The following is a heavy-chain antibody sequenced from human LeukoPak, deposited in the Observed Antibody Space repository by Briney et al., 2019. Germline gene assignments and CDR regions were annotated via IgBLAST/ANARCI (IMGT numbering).Heavy chain of an antibody. CDR3: ARGAGTTKGDWFDP. CDR1: GFTFSRYT. J-gene: IGHJ5*02. CDR2: ISSSSSYI. D-gene: IGHD4-11*01. V-gene: IGHV3-21*01. Sequence: GGSLRLSCAASGFTFSRYTMHWVRQAPGKGLEWVSSISSSSSYIYYADSVKGRITISRDNAKNSLYLQMNSLRAEDTAVYYCARGAGTTKGDWFDPWSQGTLVTVSS.